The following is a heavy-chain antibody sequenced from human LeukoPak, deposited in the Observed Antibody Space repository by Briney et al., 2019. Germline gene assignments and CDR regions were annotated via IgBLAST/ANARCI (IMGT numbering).Heavy chain of an antibody. Sequence: PSEILSLTCGVSGGSISNTNWWTWVPQPPGKGLEWIGEVNLQGSTSYNPSLKSRVAISVDKSENHISLKLTSVTAADTAVYYCAREGGPYRPLDYSGQGTLVTVAS. CDR3: AREGGPYRPLDY. CDR1: GGSISNTNW. J-gene: IGHJ4*02. V-gene: IGHV4-4*02. CDR2: VNLQGST.